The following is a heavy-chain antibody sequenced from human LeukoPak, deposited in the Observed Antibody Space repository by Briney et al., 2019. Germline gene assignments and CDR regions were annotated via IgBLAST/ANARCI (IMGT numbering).Heavy chain of an antibody. D-gene: IGHD3/OR15-3a*01. Sequence: WASVKVSCKASGYTFTGYYMHWVRQAPGQGLEWMGWINPNSGGTNYAQKFQGRVTMTRDTSISTAYMELSRLRSDDTAVYYCARDPLPVDSIDYWSQGTLVTVSS. CDR3: ARDPLPVDSIDY. CDR1: GYTFTGYY. J-gene: IGHJ4*02. CDR2: INPNSGGT. V-gene: IGHV1-2*02.